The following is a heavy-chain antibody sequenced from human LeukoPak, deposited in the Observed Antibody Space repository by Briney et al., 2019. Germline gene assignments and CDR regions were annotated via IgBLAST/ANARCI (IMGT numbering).Heavy chain of an antibody. CDR2: IHNSGST. D-gene: IGHD2-8*01. J-gene: IGHJ5*02. V-gene: IGHV4-59*11. CDR3: GRESFGGHCTRTGCFQYTWVDP. CDR1: VGSLSTLY. Sequence: SRTLCLTRTVSVGSLSTLYWTWVRQPPGKGLEWIGNIHNSGSTNYNPSLKSRVTISVDTAKNQFSLRLKSVTAADTAVYYCGRESFGGHCTRTGCFQYTWVDPWGEGSLVTVSS.